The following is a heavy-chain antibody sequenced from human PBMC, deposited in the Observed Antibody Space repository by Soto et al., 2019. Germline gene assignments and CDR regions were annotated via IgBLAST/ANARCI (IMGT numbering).Heavy chain of an antibody. J-gene: IGHJ6*02. V-gene: IGHV4-31*03. Sequence: QVQLQESGPGLVKPSQTLSLTCTVSGGPITNYWSWIRQLPGKGLEWIGYIYDSGSTYYNPSLKTRVSTSPDTSKNQSARKLSSVTAADTAVYYCARVNLGYVTGMDVWGQGTTVTVSS. CDR2: IYDSGST. CDR1: GGPITNY. CDR3: ARVNLGYVTGMDV. D-gene: IGHD5-12*01.